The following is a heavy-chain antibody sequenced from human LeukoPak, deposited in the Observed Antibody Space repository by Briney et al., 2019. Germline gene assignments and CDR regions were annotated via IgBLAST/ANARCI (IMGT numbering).Heavy chain of an antibody. J-gene: IGHJ5*02. Sequence: SETLSLTCTVSGGSISSSTYYWGWIRQPPGKALEWIGSIYYSGSTYYNPSLKSRVTISVDTSKNQFSLKLSSVTAADTAVYYCARDAFWSGYGEPDEGWFDPWGQGTLVTVSS. CDR1: GGSISSSTYY. CDR3: ARDAFWSGYGEPDEGWFDP. CDR2: IYYSGST. V-gene: IGHV4-39*07. D-gene: IGHD3-3*01.